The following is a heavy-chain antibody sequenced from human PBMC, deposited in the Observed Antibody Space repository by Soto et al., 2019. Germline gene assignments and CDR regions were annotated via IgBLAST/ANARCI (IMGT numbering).Heavy chain of an antibody. CDR1: GFSLNTRAVG. D-gene: IGHD2-15*01. Sequence: QITLKEAGPTLVEPTQTLTLTCTFSGFSLNTRAVGVGWIRQPPGKALEWLALINWNDDKRYSPSLKDRLTITKDTSKNHVVLTMTNIDPVDTATYYCAHRHDLGGFDIWGQGTTVTVSS. CDR2: INWNDDK. J-gene: IGHJ3*02. CDR3: AHRHDLGGFDI. V-gene: IGHV2-5*01.